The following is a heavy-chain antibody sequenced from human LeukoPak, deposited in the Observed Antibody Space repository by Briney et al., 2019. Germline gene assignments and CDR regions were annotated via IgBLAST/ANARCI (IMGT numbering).Heavy chain of an antibody. CDR3: AKAGYCSSTSCLHGLFDY. J-gene: IGHJ4*02. CDR1: GFTFSSYS. V-gene: IGHV3-21*04. CDR2: ISSSSSYI. D-gene: IGHD2-2*01. Sequence: GGSLRLSCAASGFTFSSYSMNWVRQAPGKGLEWVSSISSSSSYIYYADSVKGRFTISRDNAKNSLYLQMNSLRAEDTAMYYCAKAGYCSSTSCLHGLFDYWGQGTLVTVSS.